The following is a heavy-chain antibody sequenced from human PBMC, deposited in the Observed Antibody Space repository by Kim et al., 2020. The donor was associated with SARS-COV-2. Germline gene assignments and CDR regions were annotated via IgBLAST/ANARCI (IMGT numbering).Heavy chain of an antibody. CDR3: ARAGSYSSSWYLHEGYYYYGMDV. CDR2: INPNSGGT. Sequence: ASVKVSCKASGYTFTGYYMHWVRQAPGQGLEWMGWINPNSGGTNYAQKFQGRVTMTRDTSISTAYMELSRLRSDDTAVYYCARAGSYSSSWYLHEGYYYYGMDVWGQGTTVTVSS. D-gene: IGHD6-13*01. J-gene: IGHJ6*02. V-gene: IGHV1-2*02. CDR1: GYTFTGYY.